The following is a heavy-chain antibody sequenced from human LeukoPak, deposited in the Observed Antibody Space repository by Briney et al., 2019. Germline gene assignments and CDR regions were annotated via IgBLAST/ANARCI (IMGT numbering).Heavy chain of an antibody. D-gene: IGHD3-10*02. V-gene: IGHV3-48*03. CDR3: AELGITMIGGV. J-gene: IGHJ6*03. CDR2: ISSRSSNI. Sequence: GGSLTLSCAPSGFTFSSYEMNWARHPPGKGLVCVSYISSRSSNIYYADSVKGRFTISRDNAKNSLYLQMNSLRAEDTAVYYCAELGITMIGGVWGKGTTVTISS. CDR1: GFTFSSYE.